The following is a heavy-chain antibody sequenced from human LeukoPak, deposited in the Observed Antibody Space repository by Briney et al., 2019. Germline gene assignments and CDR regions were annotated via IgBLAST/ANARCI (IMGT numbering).Heavy chain of an antibody. CDR2: ISYDGSKK. D-gene: IGHD2-8*01. CDR1: GFNFRSYG. V-gene: IGHV3-30*18. CDR3: AKEMDVSPGPDY. J-gene: IGHJ4*02. Sequence: PGRSLRLSCAACGFNFRSYGMHWVRQAPGKGLEWVAVISYDGSKKFYADSVKGRFTISRDNSKNTLYLQMNSLRAEDTAVYYCAKEMDVSPGPDYWGQGTLVTVSS.